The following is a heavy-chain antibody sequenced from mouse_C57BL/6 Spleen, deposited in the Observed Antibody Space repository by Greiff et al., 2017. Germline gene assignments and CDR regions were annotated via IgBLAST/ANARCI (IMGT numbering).Heavy chain of an antibody. J-gene: IGHJ2*01. CDR2: FSSGSSTL. CDR3: ARQFYDGYYGIGY. V-gene: IGHV5-17*01. Sequence: EVKLMESGGGLVKPGGSLKLSCAASGFTFSDYGMHWVRQAPEKGLEWVAYFSSGSSTLYSADTVKGRFTISRDNAKNTLFLQITSLSSEDSSMYYCARQFYDGYYGIGYWGQGTTLTVSS. D-gene: IGHD2-3*01. CDR1: GFTFSDYG.